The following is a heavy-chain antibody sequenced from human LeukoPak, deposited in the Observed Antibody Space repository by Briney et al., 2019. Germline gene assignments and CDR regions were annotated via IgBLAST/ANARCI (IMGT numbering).Heavy chain of an antibody. V-gene: IGHV3-48*04. D-gene: IGHD4-17*01. Sequence: EGSLRLSCAASGFTFSSYSMNWVRQAPGKGLEWVSYISSSGSTIYYADSVKGRFTISRDDAKNSLYLQMNSLRAEDTAVYYCARDPYGDYWFDPWGQGTLVTVSS. J-gene: IGHJ5*02. CDR2: ISSSGSTI. CDR3: ARDPYGDYWFDP. CDR1: GFTFSSYS.